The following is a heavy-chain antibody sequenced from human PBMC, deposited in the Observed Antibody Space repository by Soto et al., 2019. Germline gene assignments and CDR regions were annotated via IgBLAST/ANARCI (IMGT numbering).Heavy chain of an antibody. Sequence: PGGSLRLSCAASGFTVSSNYMSWVRQAPGKGLEWVSVFYSGGSSSYADSVKGRFTISRDNSKNTLYLQMDSLRAEDTAIYFCTGTTRYCSSTSCSTGGFDYWGQGTLVTAPQ. J-gene: IGHJ4*02. CDR3: TGTTRYCSSTSCSTGGFDY. CDR1: GFTVSSNY. CDR2: FYSGGSS. D-gene: IGHD2-2*01. V-gene: IGHV3-53*01.